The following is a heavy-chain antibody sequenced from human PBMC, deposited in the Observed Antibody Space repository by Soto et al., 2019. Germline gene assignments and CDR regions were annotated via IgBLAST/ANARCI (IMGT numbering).Heavy chain of an antibody. CDR3: AKRSPGWIQLPNLDY. CDR1: GGSISSYY. D-gene: IGHD5-18*01. CDR2: IYYSGST. V-gene: IGHV4-59*01. J-gene: IGHJ4*02. Sequence: SETLSLTCTVSGGSISSYYWSWIRQPPGKGLEWIGYIYYSGSTNYNPSLKSRVTISVDTSKNQFSLKLSSVTAPDTAVYYCAKRSPGWIQLPNLDYWGQGTLATVSP.